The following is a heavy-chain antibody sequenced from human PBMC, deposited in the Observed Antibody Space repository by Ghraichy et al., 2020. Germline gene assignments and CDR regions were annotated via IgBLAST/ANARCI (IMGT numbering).Heavy chain of an antibody. V-gene: IGHV4-39*01. CDR2: IYYSGST. Sequence: SETLSLTCTVSGGSISSSSYYWGWIRQPPGKGLEWIGSIYYSGSTYYNPSLKSRVTISVDTSKNQFSLKLSSVTAADTAVYYCATLMPSRDGYKYGRYFDYWGQGTLVTVSS. D-gene: IGHD5-24*01. CDR3: ATLMPSRDGYKYGRYFDY. CDR1: GGSISSSSYY. J-gene: IGHJ4*02.